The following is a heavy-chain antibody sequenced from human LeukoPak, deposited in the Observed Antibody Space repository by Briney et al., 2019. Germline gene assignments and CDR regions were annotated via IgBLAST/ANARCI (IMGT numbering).Heavy chain of an antibody. J-gene: IGHJ6*03. V-gene: IGHV4-59*01. Sequence: SETLSLTCAVYGGSFSGYYWSWIRQPPGKGLEWIGYIYYSGSTNYNPSLKSRVTISVDTSKNQFSLKLSFVTAADTAVYYCARGMGYDFWSGLGYYYYYMDVWGKGTTVTVSS. CDR2: IYYSGST. D-gene: IGHD3-3*01. CDR3: ARGMGYDFWSGLGYYYYYMDV. CDR1: GGSFSGYY.